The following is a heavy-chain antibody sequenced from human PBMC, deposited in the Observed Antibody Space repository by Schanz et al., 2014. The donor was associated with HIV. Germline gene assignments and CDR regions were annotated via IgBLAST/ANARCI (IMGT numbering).Heavy chain of an antibody. CDR3: AKVHTYYYYDSSGYYGYFDY. Sequence: QVQLVESGGGVVQPGRSLRLSCAASGFTFSSYGMHWVRQAPGKGLEWGAVISYDGSNKYYADSVKGRFTISRDNSKNTLYLQMNSLRAEDTAVYYCAKVHTYYYYDSSGYYGYFDYWGQGTLVTVSS. D-gene: IGHD3-22*01. CDR2: ISYDGSNK. CDR1: GFTFSSYG. V-gene: IGHV3-30*18. J-gene: IGHJ4*02.